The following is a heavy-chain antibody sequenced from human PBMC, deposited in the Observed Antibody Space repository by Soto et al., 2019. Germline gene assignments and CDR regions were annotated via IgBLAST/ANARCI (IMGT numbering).Heavy chain of an antibody. CDR1: GYTFTSYG. D-gene: IGHD3-10*01. V-gene: IGHV1-18*01. J-gene: IGHJ3*02. CDR3: ARSRITMVRGVISTSHAFDI. Sequence: ASVKVSCKASGYTFTSYGISWVRQAPGQGLEWMGWISAYNGNTNYAQKLQGRVTMTTDTSTSTAYMELRSLRSDDTAVYYCARSRITMVRGVISTSHAFDIWGQGTMVTVSS. CDR2: ISAYNGNT.